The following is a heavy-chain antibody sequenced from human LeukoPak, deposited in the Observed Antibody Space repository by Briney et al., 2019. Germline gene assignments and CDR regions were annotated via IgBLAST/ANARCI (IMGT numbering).Heavy chain of an antibody. J-gene: IGHJ6*02. V-gene: IGHV3-30*04. CDR1: GFTYSSYA. CDR2: ISYDGNNK. Sequence: GGSLRLSCAGSGFTYSSYAMHWLRHAPGKGLEGVAVISYDGNNKYYADSVKGRFTISRDNSKNTLYLQMNSLRAEHTAVYYCARDMAEYYGSGSYSAYYYGMDVWGQGTTVTVSS. D-gene: IGHD3-10*01. CDR3: ARDMAEYYGSGSYSAYYYGMDV.